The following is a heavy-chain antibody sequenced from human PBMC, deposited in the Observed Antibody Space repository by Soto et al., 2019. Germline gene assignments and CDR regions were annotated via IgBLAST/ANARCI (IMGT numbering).Heavy chain of an antibody. J-gene: IGHJ6*02. Sequence: SVKLSCKASVGTFRIYSISWVRQATGQGLEWMGGIIPIFDITNYAQKFQGRVTITADESTSTAYMELSSLGSDDTAVYYCARPDEGGYSSNHHYYYALDVWGQGTTVTVSS. CDR2: IIPIFDIT. D-gene: IGHD3-22*01. CDR3: ARPDEGGYSSNHHYYYALDV. CDR1: VGTFRIYS. V-gene: IGHV1-69*01.